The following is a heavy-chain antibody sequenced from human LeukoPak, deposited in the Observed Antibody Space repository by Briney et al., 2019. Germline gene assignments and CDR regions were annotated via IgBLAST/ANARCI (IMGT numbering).Heavy chain of an antibody. CDR2: INPNSGGT. J-gene: IGHJ6*03. CDR3: ARDLVASSSWYSYYYYMDV. V-gene: IGHV1-2*02. Sequence: ASVKVSCKASGYSFTGYYMHWVRQAPGQGLEWMGWINPNSGGTKYAQKFQGRVTMTRDTSISTAYMELSRLRSDDTAVYYCARDLVASSSWYSYYYYMDVWGKGTTVTVSS. CDR1: GYSFTGYY. D-gene: IGHD6-13*01.